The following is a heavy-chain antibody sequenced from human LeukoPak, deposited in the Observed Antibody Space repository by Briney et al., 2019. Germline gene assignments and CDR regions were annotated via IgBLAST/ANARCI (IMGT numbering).Heavy chain of an antibody. CDR2: ISSSGSTI. Sequence: GGSLRLSCAASGFTFSDYYMSWIRQAPRKGLEWVSYISSSGSTIYYADSVKGRFTISRDNAKNSLYLQMNSLRAEDTAVYYCARDLYCGNDCYSGALDYWGQGILVTVSS. V-gene: IGHV3-11*01. CDR3: ARDLYCGNDCYSGALDY. D-gene: IGHD2-21*02. J-gene: IGHJ4*02. CDR1: GFTFSDYY.